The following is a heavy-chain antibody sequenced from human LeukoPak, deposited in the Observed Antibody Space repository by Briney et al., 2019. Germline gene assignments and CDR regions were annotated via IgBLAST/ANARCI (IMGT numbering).Heavy chain of an antibody. Sequence: PGGSLRLSCTASGFTFSSYWMSWVRQAPGKGLEWVASIKQDGSEKYYVDSVKGRFTISRDNAKNSLYLQMSSLRAVDTAVFYCARVGPYGDYSYYFDYWGQGTLVTVSS. J-gene: IGHJ4*02. D-gene: IGHD4-17*01. CDR3: ARVGPYGDYSYYFDY. CDR2: IKQDGSEK. V-gene: IGHV3-7*01. CDR1: GFTFSSYW.